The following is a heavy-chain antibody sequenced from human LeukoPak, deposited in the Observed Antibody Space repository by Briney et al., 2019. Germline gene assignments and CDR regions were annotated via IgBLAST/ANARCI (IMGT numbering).Heavy chain of an antibody. J-gene: IGHJ4*02. Sequence: GGSLRLSCAASGFTFSSYGMHWVRQAPGKGLEWVANIKYDGSEKYYVDSVRGRFTISRDNAKNSLYLQMNSLTPEDTAVYFCAKDCSGGSCYDYWGQGTLVTVSS. CDR1: GFTFSSYG. V-gene: IGHV3-7*04. D-gene: IGHD2-15*01. CDR2: IKYDGSEK. CDR3: AKDCSGGSCYDY.